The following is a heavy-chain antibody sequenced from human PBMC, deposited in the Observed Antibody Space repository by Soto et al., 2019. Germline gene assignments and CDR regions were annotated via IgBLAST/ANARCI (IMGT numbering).Heavy chain of an antibody. V-gene: IGHV4-34*01. CDR2: INYSGST. CDR1: GGSFSGYY. J-gene: IGHJ4*02. D-gene: IGHD5-18*01. Sequence: KPSETLSLTCSVSGGSFSGYYWSWIRQPPGKGLEWIGEINYSGSTGYNPSLKSRVTVSVDSSKNQFSLNLNSVSAADTAIYFCARDANGYKYGSYFDYWGQGALVTVSS. CDR3: ARDANGYKYGSYFDY.